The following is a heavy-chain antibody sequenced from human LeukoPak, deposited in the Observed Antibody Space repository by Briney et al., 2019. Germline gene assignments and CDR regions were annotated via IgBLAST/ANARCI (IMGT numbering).Heavy chain of an antibody. CDR1: GFTFDYYS. Sequence: GGSLRLSCAASGFTFDYYSMNWVRQAPGKGLEWISYISSTGSTIYYADSVQGRITISRDNVKNSLYLQISGLRAEDTAVYYCARDLVVVPAADWGQGTLVTVSS. D-gene: IGHD2-2*01. CDR2: ISSTGSTI. J-gene: IGHJ4*02. CDR3: ARDLVVVPAAD. V-gene: IGHV3-48*01.